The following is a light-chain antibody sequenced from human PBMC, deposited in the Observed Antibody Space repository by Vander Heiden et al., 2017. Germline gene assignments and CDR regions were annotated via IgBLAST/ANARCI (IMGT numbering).Light chain of an antibody. CDR3: QEYSNWPPST. Sequence: CRASQSVTNDLAWYQQKPGQAPRLLIYGASTRATGIPARFSGSGCGTEFTLTISSLQSEDFAVYYCQEYSNWPPSTFGQGTKLEIK. CDR1: QSVTND. V-gene: IGKV3-15*01. CDR2: GAS. J-gene: IGKJ2*01.